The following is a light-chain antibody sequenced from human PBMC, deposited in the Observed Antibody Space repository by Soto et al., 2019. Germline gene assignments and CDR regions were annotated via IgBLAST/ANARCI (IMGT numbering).Light chain of an antibody. J-gene: IGKJ4*01. CDR2: AAS. CDR3: QPAYSTLT. CDR1: QSIGNY. Sequence: DIQMTQSPFSLSASVGDRVTITCRASQSIGNYLNWYQQKPGKAPKLLIYAASSLQSGVPSRFSGSGSGTDFTLTISSLQLEDLATYYCQPAYSTLTFGGGTNVQIK. V-gene: IGKV1-39*01.